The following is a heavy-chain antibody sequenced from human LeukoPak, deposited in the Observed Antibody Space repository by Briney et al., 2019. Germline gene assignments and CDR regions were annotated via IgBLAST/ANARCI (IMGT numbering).Heavy chain of an antibody. CDR1: GYTFTSYG. J-gene: IGHJ4*02. D-gene: IGHD1-26*01. CDR2: ISAYNGNT. V-gene: IGHV1-18*01. CDR3: ARRAGGSYTPPQREFDY. Sequence: ASVKVSCKASGYTFTSYGISWVRQAPGQGLEWMGWISAYNGNTNYAQKLQGRVTMTTDTSTSTAYMELRSLRSDDTAVYYCARRAGGSYTPPQREFDYGGQGPLVTVSS.